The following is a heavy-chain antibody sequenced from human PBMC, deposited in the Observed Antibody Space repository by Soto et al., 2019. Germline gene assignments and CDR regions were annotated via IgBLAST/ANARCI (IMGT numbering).Heavy chain of an antibody. CDR1: GGTFSSYA. CDR2: IIPIFGTA. Sequence: QVQLVQSGAEVKKPGSAVKVSCKASGGTFSSYAISWVRQAPGQGLEWMGGIIPIFGTANYAQKLQGRVTITADESTSTAYMELSSRRSEEKAVYYCATDGVVRGVFDYWGQGTLVTVSS. D-gene: IGHD3-10*01. J-gene: IGHJ4*02. CDR3: ATDGVVRGVFDY. V-gene: IGHV1-69*01.